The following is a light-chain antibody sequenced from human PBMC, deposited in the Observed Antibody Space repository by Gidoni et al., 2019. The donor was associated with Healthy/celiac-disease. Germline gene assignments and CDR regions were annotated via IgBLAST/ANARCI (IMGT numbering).Light chain of an antibody. CDR3: QQYNSYSIT. V-gene: IGKV1-5*01. Sequence: DIQMTQSPSTLSASVGDRVTITCRASPSISSWLAWYQQKPGKAPKLLIYDASSLESGVPSRFSGSGSGTEFTLTISSLQPDEFATYYCQQYNSYSITFGQGTRLEIK. CDR1: PSISSW. J-gene: IGKJ5*01. CDR2: DAS.